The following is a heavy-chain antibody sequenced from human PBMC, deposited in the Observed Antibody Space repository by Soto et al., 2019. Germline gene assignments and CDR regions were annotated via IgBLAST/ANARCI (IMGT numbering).Heavy chain of an antibody. CDR3: ARESSLQWLVGAVDY. J-gene: IGHJ4*02. Sequence: QVQLQESGPGLVKPSQTLSLTCTVSGGSISSGGYYWSWIRQHPGKGLEWIGYIYYSGSTYYNPSLKSRVTILVDTSKNQFSLKLSSVTAADTAVYYCARESSLQWLVGAVDYWGQGTLVTVSS. D-gene: IGHD6-19*01. V-gene: IGHV4-31*03. CDR2: IYYSGST. CDR1: GGSISSGGYY.